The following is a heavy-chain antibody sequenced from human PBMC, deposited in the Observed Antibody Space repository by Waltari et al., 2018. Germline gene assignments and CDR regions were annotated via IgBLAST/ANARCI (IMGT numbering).Heavy chain of an antibody. CDR3: ARDVSGTSEGGLFDP. Sequence: QLQLQESGPGLVKPSQTLSLTCTVSGGSLSSGGYYWRWIRQHPGKGLEWIGYIYYSGSTYYNPSLKSRVTISVDTSKNQFSLKPSSVTAADTAVYYCARDVSGTSEGGLFDPWGQGTLVTVSS. D-gene: IGHD2-2*01. CDR2: IYYSGST. J-gene: IGHJ5*02. CDR1: GGSLSSGGYY. V-gene: IGHV4-31*03.